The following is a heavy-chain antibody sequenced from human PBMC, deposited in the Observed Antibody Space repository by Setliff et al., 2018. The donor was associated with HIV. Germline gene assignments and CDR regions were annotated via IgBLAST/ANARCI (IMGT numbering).Heavy chain of an antibody. CDR1: GFSVTSVY. D-gene: IGHD6-13*01. J-gene: IGHJ4*02. CDR2: IYDDGNT. Sequence: GGSLRLSCTASGFSVTSVYMRWVRQAPGKGLEWVSVIYDDGNTYYADSVKGRFTISRDNSKNTLHLQVNSLRAEDTAVYYCARVLGAARRGAAAARGYFDYWGQGILVTVSS. V-gene: IGHV3-53*01. CDR3: ARVLGAARRGAAAARGYFDY.